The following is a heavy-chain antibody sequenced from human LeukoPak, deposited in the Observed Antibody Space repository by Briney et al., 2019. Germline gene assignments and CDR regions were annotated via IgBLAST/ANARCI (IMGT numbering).Heavy chain of an antibody. CDR3: AELGITMIGGV. D-gene: IGHD3-10*02. Sequence: GGSLRLSCAASGFTFSSYEMKWVRQPPGEGLEWVSYISSSGSTIYYADSVKGRFTISRDNAKNSLYLQMNSLRAEDTAVYYCAELGITMIGGVWGKGTTVTISS. J-gene: IGHJ6*04. CDR1: GFTFSSYE. CDR2: ISSSGSTI. V-gene: IGHV3-48*03.